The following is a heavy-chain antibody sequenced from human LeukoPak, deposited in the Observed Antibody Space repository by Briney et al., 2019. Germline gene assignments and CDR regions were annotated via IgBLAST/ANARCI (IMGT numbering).Heavy chain of an antibody. CDR3: ARGGTIFGVVSYMDV. J-gene: IGHJ6*03. CDR1: GFTFSSYS. D-gene: IGHD3-3*01. Sequence: GGSLRLSCAASGFTFSSYSMNWVRQAPGKGLEWVSSISSSSSYIYYADSVKGRFTISRDNAKNSLYLQMNSLRAEDTALYYCARGGTIFGVVSYMDVWGKGTTVTVSS. CDR2: ISSSSSYI. V-gene: IGHV3-21*04.